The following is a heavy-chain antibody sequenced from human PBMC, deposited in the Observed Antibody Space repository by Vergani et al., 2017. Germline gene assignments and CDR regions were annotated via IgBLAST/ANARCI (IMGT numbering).Heavy chain of an antibody. J-gene: IGHJ4*02. CDR3: ARDFSGRRGY. D-gene: IGHD1-26*01. CDR1: GYTFTVYY. Sequence: QVQLVRSGAEVKKPGASVKVSCKASGYTFTVYYMHWVRQAPGQGLEWMGWIYPNSGGTNYAQKFQGRVTMTRDTSISTAYMELSRLRSDDTAMYYCARDFSGRRGYWGQGTLVTVSS. V-gene: IGHV1-2*02. CDR2: IYPNSGGT.